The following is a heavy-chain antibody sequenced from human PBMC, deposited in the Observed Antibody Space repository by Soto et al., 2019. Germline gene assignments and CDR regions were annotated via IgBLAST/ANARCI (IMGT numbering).Heavy chain of an antibody. Sequence: QAQLVQSGAEVKKPGSSVRISCKAPGGDFDNYALSWVRRAPGQGLEWMGGIIPNFGSANYAPKFQGRVTITADEAMMTVYMEFRRLRSEDTAIYYCARGTRAQSVYYDHIYKITGAMDVWGQGTTVSVSS. J-gene: IGHJ6*02. D-gene: IGHD3-3*01. CDR3: ARGTRAQSVYYDHIYKITGAMDV. V-gene: IGHV1-69*12. CDR2: IIPNFGSA. CDR1: GGDFDNYA.